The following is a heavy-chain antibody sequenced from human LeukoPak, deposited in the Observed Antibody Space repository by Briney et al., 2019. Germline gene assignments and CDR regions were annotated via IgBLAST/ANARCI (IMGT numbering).Heavy chain of an antibody. V-gene: IGHV4-61*01. J-gene: IGHJ4*02. Sequence: PSETLSLTCTVSGGSVSSGSYYWSWLRQPPGKGLEWIGYIYYSGSTNYNPSLKSRVTISVDTSKNQFSLKLSSVTAADTAVYYCARGLGIGRDFDYWGQGTLVTVSS. D-gene: IGHD7-27*01. CDR3: ARGLGIGRDFDY. CDR1: GGSVSSGSYY. CDR2: IYYSGST.